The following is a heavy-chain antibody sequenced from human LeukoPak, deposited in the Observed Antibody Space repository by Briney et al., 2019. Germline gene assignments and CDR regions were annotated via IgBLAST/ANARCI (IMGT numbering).Heavy chain of an antibody. J-gene: IGHJ5*02. V-gene: IGHV4-39*01. Sequence: SQTLSLTCTVSGGSITSSRYYWGWIRQPPGKGLEWVGSVFYSGNAYYNPSLKSRVTISVDTSKNQFSLRLNSVTATDTAVYYCARRNSSSLNWFDPWGQGTLVTVSS. D-gene: IGHD6-13*01. CDR3: ARRNSSSLNWFDP. CDR2: VFYSGNA. CDR1: GGSITSSRYY.